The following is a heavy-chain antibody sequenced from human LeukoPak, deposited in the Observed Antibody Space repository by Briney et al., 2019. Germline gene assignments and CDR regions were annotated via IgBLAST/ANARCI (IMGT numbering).Heavy chain of an antibody. J-gene: IGHJ4*02. CDR2: INPDDSET. Sequence: GESLKISCKGSGYGFPDYWIGWVRQLPGKGPEWMGTINPDDSETKYNPSFQGRVTISADKSINTAYLQWSSLKASDTAMYYCARHGYCGGDCFYGEFDYWGQGILVTVSS. V-gene: IGHV5-51*01. D-gene: IGHD2-21*02. CDR1: GYGFPDYW. CDR3: ARHGYCGGDCFYGEFDY.